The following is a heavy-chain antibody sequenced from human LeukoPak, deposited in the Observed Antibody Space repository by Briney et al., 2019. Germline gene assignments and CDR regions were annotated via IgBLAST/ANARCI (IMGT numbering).Heavy chain of an antibody. CDR3: ARVGDGYSVNYFDY. CDR1: GFTFSTYT. Sequence: GGSLRLSCVASGFTFSTYTMNWVRQAPGKGLEWVSYISSSGSTVYYADSVKGRFTVSRDNAKNSLYLQMNSLRDEDTAMFYCARVGDGYSVNYFDYWGQGTLVAPSA. CDR2: ISSSGSTV. V-gene: IGHV3-48*02. D-gene: IGHD5-24*01. J-gene: IGHJ4*02.